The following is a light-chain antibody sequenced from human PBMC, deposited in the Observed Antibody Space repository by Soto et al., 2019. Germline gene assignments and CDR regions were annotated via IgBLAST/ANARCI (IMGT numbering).Light chain of an antibody. CDR1: QSVNSD. V-gene: IGKV3-15*01. CDR2: AAS. J-gene: IGKJ5*01. Sequence: EVLIPQSPATLYVCPGERATLSCRASQSVNSDLAWYQQKPGQATSLLIYAASTRAKGIPPRFSGSGSGTEFTLTISSLQSEDFAVYDCQQYSNWPPITFGQGTRLEIK. CDR3: QQYSNWPPIT.